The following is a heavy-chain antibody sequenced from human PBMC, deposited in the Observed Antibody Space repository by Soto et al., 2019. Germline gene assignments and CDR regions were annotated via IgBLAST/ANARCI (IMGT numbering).Heavy chain of an antibody. J-gene: IGHJ4*02. CDR1: GFTFSSYD. D-gene: IGHD1-26*01. CDR3: AKESTVGSPGDYFDS. CDR2: IGVYANT. Sequence: EVELLESGGDLVQPGGSLRLSCAASGFTFSSYDMNWVRQAPGKGLEWVSAIGVYANTYYADSVKGRFTISRDESKKTVYLQLNSLRVDDTAVYYCAKESTVGSPGDYFDSWGQGTLVTVSS. V-gene: IGHV3-23*01.